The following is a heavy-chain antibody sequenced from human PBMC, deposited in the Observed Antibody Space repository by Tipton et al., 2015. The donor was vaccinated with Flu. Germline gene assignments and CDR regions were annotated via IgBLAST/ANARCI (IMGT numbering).Heavy chain of an antibody. CDR3: ARGGDLRFLEWFDP. J-gene: IGHJ5*02. D-gene: IGHD3-3*01. CDR2: INHSGST. CDR1: GGSFSGYY. Sequence: TLSLTCAVYGGSFSGYYWSWIRQPPGKGLEWIGEINHSGSTNYNPSLKSRVTISVDTSKNQFSLKLSSVTAADTAVYYCARGGDLRFLEWFDPWGQGTLVTVSS. V-gene: IGHV4-34*01.